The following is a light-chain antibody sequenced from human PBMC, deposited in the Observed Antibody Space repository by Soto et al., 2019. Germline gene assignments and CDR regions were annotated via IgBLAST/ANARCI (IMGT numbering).Light chain of an antibody. CDR3: QQSSNCS. Sequence: EIVLTQSPATLSLSPGERATLSCRASQSVSSYLAWYQQKPGQAPRLLIYDASNRATGIPARFSGSGYGTDFTLTISSLEPEAFAFYYLQQSSNCSFGHGTKVDIK. V-gene: IGKV3-11*01. CDR2: DAS. CDR1: QSVSSY. J-gene: IGKJ3*01.